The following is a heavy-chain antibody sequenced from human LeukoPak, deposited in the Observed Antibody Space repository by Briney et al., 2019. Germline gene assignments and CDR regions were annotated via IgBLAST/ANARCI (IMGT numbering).Heavy chain of an antibody. CDR1: GFTFTTAW. J-gene: IGHJ4*02. V-gene: IGHV3-15*01. CDR2: IKSKIDGGTT. D-gene: IGHD5-12*01. CDR3: STETPDSGYDFSGGFDY. Sequence: GGSLRLSCAASGFTFTTAWMSWVRQAPGKGLEWVGRIKSKIDGGTTDYAAPVKGRFTISRDDSKNTLYLQMDSLKAEDTAVYYCSTETPDSGYDFSGGFDYWGQGTLVTVSS.